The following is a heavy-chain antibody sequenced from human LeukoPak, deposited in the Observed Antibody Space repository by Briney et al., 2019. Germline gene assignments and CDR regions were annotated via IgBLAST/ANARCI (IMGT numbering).Heavy chain of an antibody. J-gene: IGHJ4*02. V-gene: IGHV3-9*01. Sequence: GGSLRLSCAASGFTFDDYAMHWVRQAPGKGLEWVSGISWNSGSISYADSVKGRFTISRDNAKNSLYLQMNSLRAEDTALYYCAKDAGSYYFDYWGQGTLVTVSS. CDR1: GFTFDDYA. CDR3: AKDAGSYYFDY. CDR2: ISWNSGSI. D-gene: IGHD1-26*01.